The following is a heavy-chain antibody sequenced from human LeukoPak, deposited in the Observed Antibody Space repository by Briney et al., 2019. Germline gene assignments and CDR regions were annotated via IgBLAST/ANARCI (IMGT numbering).Heavy chain of an antibody. Sequence: GGSLRLSCAASGFTFDDYAMHWVRQAPGKGLEWVSGITWNSGIIDYADSVKGRFTISRDNAKNSLYLQMNSLRAKDTAVYYCARSNYGVGAFDIWGQGTMVTVSS. CDR3: ARSNYGVGAFDI. CDR1: GFTFDDYA. V-gene: IGHV3-9*01. J-gene: IGHJ3*02. CDR2: ITWNSGII. D-gene: IGHD4-17*01.